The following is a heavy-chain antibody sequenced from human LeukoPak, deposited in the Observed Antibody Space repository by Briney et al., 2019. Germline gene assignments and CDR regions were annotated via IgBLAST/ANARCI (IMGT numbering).Heavy chain of an antibody. V-gene: IGHV3-11*01. CDR2: ISRSGDTL. CDR1: GFPFRDYY. J-gene: IGHJ6*02. CDR3: AREVVIFPDYYYYGMDV. D-gene: IGHD2/OR15-2a*01. Sequence: GGSLRLSCAASGFPFRDYYMTWIRQAPGKGLEWISYISRSGDTLYYADSVEGRFTISRDNAKNSLFLQMNSLRADDTAVYYCAREVVIFPDYYYYGMDVWGQGTTVTVSS.